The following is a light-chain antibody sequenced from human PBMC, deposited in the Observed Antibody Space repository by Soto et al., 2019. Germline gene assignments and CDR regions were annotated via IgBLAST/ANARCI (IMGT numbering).Light chain of an antibody. J-gene: IGKJ5*01. CDR3: HQRNK. CDR2: DTS. Sequence: EIVMTQSPATLSVSPGDGATLSCRASQGVSSDLAWYQQKPGQAPRLLIYDTSNRATGIPARFSGSRSGTDFTLTISSLEPEDFGVYFCHQRNKFGQGTRLEIK. V-gene: IGKV3D-11*01. CDR1: QGVSSD.